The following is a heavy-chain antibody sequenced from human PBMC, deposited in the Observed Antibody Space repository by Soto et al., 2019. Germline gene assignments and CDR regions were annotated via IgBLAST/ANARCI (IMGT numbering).Heavy chain of an antibody. CDR1: GFTFSSYA. CDR3: ATDRVVVVHAAIPGHCYFDY. J-gene: IGHJ4*02. D-gene: IGHD2-2*01. CDR2: LSGSGGST. V-gene: IGHV3-23*01. Sequence: GGSLRLSCAASGFTFSSYAMSWVRQAPGKGLEWVSALSGSGGSTYYADSVKGRFTISRDNSKNTLYLQMNSQRAEDPAVYYWATDRVVVVHAAIPGHCYFDYWGQGTLVTVSS.